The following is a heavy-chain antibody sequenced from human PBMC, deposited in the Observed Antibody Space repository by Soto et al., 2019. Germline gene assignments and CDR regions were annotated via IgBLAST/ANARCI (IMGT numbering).Heavy chain of an antibody. D-gene: IGHD3-9*01. CDR2: ISYDGSNK. Sequence: GGSLRLSCAASGFTFSSYGMHWVRQAPGKGLEWVAVISYDGSNKYYADSVKGRFTISRDNSKNTLYLQMNSLRAEDTAVYYCAKDSGPNFDWLLYRGYFDYWGQGTLITVSS. CDR1: GFTFSSYG. J-gene: IGHJ4*02. V-gene: IGHV3-30*18. CDR3: AKDSGPNFDWLLYRGYFDY.